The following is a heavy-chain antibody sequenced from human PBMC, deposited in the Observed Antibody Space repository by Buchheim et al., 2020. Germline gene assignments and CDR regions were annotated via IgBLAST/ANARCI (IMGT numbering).Heavy chain of an antibody. D-gene: IGHD5-12*01. CDR3: ARINWSNYSGYVPHDY. CDR1: GFSLSSNAMC. V-gene: IGHV2-70*01. Sequence: QVTLRESGPALVKPTQTLTLTCTFSGFSLSSNAMCVSWIRQPPGKALEWLALIDWDDDKYYNTALETRLTISKETSKNQVGLTITNMDPVDTATYYCARINWSNYSGYVPHDYWGQGAL. J-gene: IGHJ4*02. CDR2: IDWDDDK.